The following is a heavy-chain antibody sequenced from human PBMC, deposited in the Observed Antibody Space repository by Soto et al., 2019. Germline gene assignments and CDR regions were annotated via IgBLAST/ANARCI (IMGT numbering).Heavy chain of an antibody. Sequence: PSETLSLTCAVYGGSFSGYYWSWIRQPPGKGLEWIGEINHSGSTNYNPSLKSRVTISVDTSKNQFSLKLSSVTAADAAVYYCARGPRYYDFWSGYLDYWGQGTLVTVSS. D-gene: IGHD3-3*01. CDR3: ARGPRYYDFWSGYLDY. J-gene: IGHJ4*02. V-gene: IGHV4-34*01. CDR1: GGSFSGYY. CDR2: INHSGST.